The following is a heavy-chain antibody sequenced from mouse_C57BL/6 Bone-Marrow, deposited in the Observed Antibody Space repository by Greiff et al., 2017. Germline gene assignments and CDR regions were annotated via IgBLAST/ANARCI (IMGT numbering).Heavy chain of an antibody. D-gene: IGHD2-3*01. CDR1: GYTFTSYG. V-gene: IGHV1-81*01. CDR2: IYPRSGNT. J-gene: IGHJ3*01. Sequence: VQLQQSGAELARPGASVKLSCKASGYTFTSYGISWVKQRTGQGLEWIGEIYPRSGNTYYNEKFKGKATLTADRSSSTAYMELRSLTSEDSAVYFCAREGYYRFAYWGQGTLVTVSA. CDR3: AREGYYRFAY.